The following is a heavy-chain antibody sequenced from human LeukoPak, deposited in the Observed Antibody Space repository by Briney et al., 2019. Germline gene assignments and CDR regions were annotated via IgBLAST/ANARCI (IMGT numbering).Heavy chain of an antibody. CDR2: ISGRDDST. D-gene: IGHD3-9*01. CDR3: AKWGDYDVLTGYYDSDY. J-gene: IGHJ4*02. CDR1: GFTFDDYA. Sequence: GRSLRLSCAASGFTFDDYAMHWVRQAPGKGLEWVSGISGRDDSTNYADSVKGRFTISRDTSKNTLYLQMNSLRAEDTAVYYCAKWGDYDVLTGYYDSDYWGQGTLVTVSS. V-gene: IGHV3-23*01.